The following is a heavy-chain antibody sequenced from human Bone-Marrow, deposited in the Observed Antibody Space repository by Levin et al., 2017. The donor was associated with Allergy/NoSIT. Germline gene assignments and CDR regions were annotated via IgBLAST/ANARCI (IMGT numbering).Heavy chain of an antibody. CDR1: GYTFTSYD. CDR3: AITLATAYNY. D-gene: IGHD6-13*01. V-gene: IGHV1-8*01. Sequence: ASVKVSCKTSGYTFTSYDVNWLRLATGRGLEWMGYMNPNTGVTGFAQKFQDRVTLTRDTSKSTAYMELSSLTSDDTAVYYCAITLATAYNYWGQGTLVTVSS. J-gene: IGHJ4*02. CDR2: MNPNTGVT.